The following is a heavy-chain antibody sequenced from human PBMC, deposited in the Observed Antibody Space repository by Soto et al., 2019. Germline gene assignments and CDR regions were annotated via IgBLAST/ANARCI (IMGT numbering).Heavy chain of an antibody. V-gene: IGHV4-59*01. D-gene: IGHD5-12*01. CDR1: GCSSSSYY. Sequence: LETLPLTCTFSGCSSSSYYWSWIRQPPGKGLEWIGYIYYSGSTNYNPSLKSRVTISVDTSKNQFSLKLSSVTAADTAVYYCARGEIVAAIDYWGQGTLLTVSS. J-gene: IGHJ4*02. CDR2: IYYSGST. CDR3: ARGEIVAAIDY.